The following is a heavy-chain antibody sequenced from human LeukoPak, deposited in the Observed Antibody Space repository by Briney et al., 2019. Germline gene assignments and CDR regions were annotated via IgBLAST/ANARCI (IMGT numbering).Heavy chain of an antibody. CDR2: MYNSGTT. Sequence: PSETLSLTCTVSGDSISNYYWSWIRQPPGKGLEWIGCMYNSGTTNYNPSLKSRVTMSVDTSKNQFSLRLSSVTAADTAVYYCARHFWRGYTNWFDPWGQGTLVTVSS. D-gene: IGHD3-3*01. CDR3: ARHFWRGYTNWFDP. J-gene: IGHJ5*02. V-gene: IGHV4-59*08. CDR1: GDSISNYY.